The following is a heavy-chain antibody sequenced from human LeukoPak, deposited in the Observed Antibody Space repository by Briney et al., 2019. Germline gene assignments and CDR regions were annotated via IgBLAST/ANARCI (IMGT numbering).Heavy chain of an antibody. J-gene: IGHJ5*02. V-gene: IGHV3-11*01. D-gene: IGHD3-10*01. CDR2: ISSSGSTI. CDR1: GFTFSDYY. Sequence: GGSLRLSCAASGFTFSDYYMSWIRQAPGKGLEWVSYISSSGSTIYYADSVKGRFTISRDNAKNSLYLQMNSLRAEDTAVYYCARDLVPDGSGSVFGFPWGQGTLVTVSS. CDR3: ARDLVPDGSGSVFGFP.